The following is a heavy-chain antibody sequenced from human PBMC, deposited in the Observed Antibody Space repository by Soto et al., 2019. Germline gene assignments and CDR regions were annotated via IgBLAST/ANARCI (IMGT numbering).Heavy chain of an antibody. CDR2: ISYDGSNK. J-gene: IGHJ6*02. CDR1: GFTFSSYG. Sequence: PVGSLRLSCAASGFTFSSYGMHWVRQAPGKGLEWVAVISYDGSNKYYADSVKGRFTISRDNSKNTLYLQMNSLRAEDTAVYYCAKPGGDYYYYYGMDVWGQGTTVTVSS. V-gene: IGHV3-30*18. CDR3: AKPGGDYYYYYGMDV.